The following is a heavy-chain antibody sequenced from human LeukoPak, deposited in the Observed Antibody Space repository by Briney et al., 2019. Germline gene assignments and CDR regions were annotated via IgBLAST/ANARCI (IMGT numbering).Heavy chain of an antibody. J-gene: IGHJ6*02. V-gene: IGHV1-2*02. CDR1: GYSFTDYY. CDR2: ISPNSGGA. D-gene: IGHD1-26*01. CDR3: ARDFQSGATAFFYDMDV. Sequence: GASVKVSCKTSGYSFTDYYMHWVRPAPRQGLEWMGWISPNSGGANFAQKFQDRVTMTRDTSISTAYMELRRLRSDDTAVYYCARDFQSGATAFFYDMDVWGQGTTVIVSS.